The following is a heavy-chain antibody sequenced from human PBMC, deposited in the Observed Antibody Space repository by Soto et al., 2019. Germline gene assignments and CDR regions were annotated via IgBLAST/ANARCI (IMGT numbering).Heavy chain of an antibody. CDR1: GYTFTSYG. CDR2: ISAYNGNT. V-gene: IGHV1-18*01. J-gene: IGHJ6*02. D-gene: IGHD3-9*01. Sequence: ASVKVSCKASGYTFTSYGISWVRQAPGQGLEWMGWISAYNGNTNYAQKLQGRVTMTTDTSTSTAYMELRSLRSDDTAVYYCARIKTDYDIYYGKDVWGQGTTVTVSS. CDR3: ARIKTDYDIYYGKDV.